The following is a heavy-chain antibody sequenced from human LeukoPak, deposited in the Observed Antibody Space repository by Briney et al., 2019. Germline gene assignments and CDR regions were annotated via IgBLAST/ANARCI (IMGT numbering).Heavy chain of an antibody. Sequence: VASVKVSCKASGYTFTGYYMHWVRQAPGQGLEWMGRINPNSGGTNYAQKFQGRVTMTRDTSISTAYMELSRLRSDDTAVYYCARSSRGYSYGYSVYWFDPWGQGTLVTVSS. CDR3: ARSSRGYSYGYSVYWFDP. CDR2: INPNSGGT. CDR1: GYTFTGYY. V-gene: IGHV1-2*06. J-gene: IGHJ5*02. D-gene: IGHD5-18*01.